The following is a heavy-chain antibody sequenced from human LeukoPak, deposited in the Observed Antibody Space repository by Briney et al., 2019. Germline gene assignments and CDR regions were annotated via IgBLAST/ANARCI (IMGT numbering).Heavy chain of an antibody. Sequence: QPGGSLRLSCAASGFTFSSYAMGWVRQAPGKGLEWVSAISGSGGSTYYADSVKGRFTISRDNSKNTLYLQMNSLRAEDTAVYYCAKDATPLLLWFGESVFGYFDYWGQGTPVTVSS. CDR2: ISGSGGST. CDR1: GFTFSSYA. V-gene: IGHV3-23*01. J-gene: IGHJ4*02. D-gene: IGHD3-10*01. CDR3: AKDATPLLLWFGESVFGYFDY.